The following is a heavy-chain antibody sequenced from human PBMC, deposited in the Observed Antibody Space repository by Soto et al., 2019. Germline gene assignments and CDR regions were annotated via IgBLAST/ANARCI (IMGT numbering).Heavy chain of an antibody. V-gene: IGHV3-30-3*01. J-gene: IGHJ4*02. D-gene: IGHD6-13*01. Sequence: QVQLVESGGGVVQPGRSLRLSCAASGFTFSTHAMHWVRQAPGKGLECVAIVSFDGSNKYYADSVKGRFTISRDNSKNTLYPQMSGLTPEDTAFYYCARDQTGITTAGGGRIDHWGQGTLVTVSS. CDR3: ARDQTGITTAGGGRIDH. CDR2: VSFDGSNK. CDR1: GFTFSTHA.